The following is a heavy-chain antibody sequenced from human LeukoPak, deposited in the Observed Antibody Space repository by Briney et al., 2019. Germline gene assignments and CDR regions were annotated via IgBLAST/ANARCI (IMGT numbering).Heavy chain of an antibody. Sequence: PGGSLRLSCAASGFTFSSYAMHWVRQAPGKGLEWVAVISYDGSNKYYADSVKGRFTISRDNSKNTLYLQMNSLRAEDTAVYYCARDVHGYDAFDIWGQGTMVTVSS. CDR2: ISYDGSNK. J-gene: IGHJ3*02. CDR3: ARDVHGYDAFDI. CDR1: GFTFSSYA. D-gene: IGHD1-1*01. V-gene: IGHV3-30*04.